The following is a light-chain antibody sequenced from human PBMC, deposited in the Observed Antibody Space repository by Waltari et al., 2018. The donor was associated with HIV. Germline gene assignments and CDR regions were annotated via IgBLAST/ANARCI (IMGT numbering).Light chain of an antibody. Sequence: ILMTQSPVTLSVSPGETATLSCRASRNIGGNLAWYQQKPGQAPRLVIYGASSRPADIPARFSCRGSGTEFSLTITSLQAEDCAVYYCQQYLDWPAWTFGQGTKVEV. V-gene: IGKV3D-15*01. CDR3: QQYLDWPAWT. CDR2: GAS. J-gene: IGKJ1*01. CDR1: RNIGGN.